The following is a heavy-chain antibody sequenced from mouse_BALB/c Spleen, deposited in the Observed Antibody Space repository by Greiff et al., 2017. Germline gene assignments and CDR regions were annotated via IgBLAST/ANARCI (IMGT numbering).Heavy chain of an antibody. CDR2: IYPGSGST. CDR3: TRGDYAMDY. V-gene: IGHV1-55*01. Sequence: VQLQQSGPELVKPGASVKISCKASGYSFTSYYIHWVKQRPGQGLEWIGNIYPGSGSTNYDEKFKSKGTLTVDTSSSTAYMHLSSLTSEDSAVYYCTRGDYAMDYWGQGTSVTVSS. J-gene: IGHJ4*01. CDR1: GYSFTSYY.